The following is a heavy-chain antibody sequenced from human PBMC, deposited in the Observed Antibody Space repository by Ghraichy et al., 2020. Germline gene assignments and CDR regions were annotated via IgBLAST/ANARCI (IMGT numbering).Heavy chain of an antibody. V-gene: IGHV4-59*01. CDR3: ARDRYDYGDSYWYFDL. Sequence: SQTLSLTCTVSGGSISPYYWSWIRQPPDKGLEWIGDVYFTGSTNSNPSLKSRVTLSVDTSRNQFSLKLSSVTAADTAVYYCARDRYDYGDSYWYFDLWGRGTLFTVSS. J-gene: IGHJ2*01. CDR1: GGSISPYY. CDR2: VYFTGST. D-gene: IGHD4-17*01.